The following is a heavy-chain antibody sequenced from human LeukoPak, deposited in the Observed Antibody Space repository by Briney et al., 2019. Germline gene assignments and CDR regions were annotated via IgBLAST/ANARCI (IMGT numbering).Heavy chain of an antibody. D-gene: IGHD6-13*01. Sequence: GGSLRLSCAASGFTFSTYAVNWVRQAPGKGLEWVSAISGSGGSTYYADSVKGRFTISRDNSKNTLYLQMNSLRAEDTAVYYCAKGLTGYSSSWYFQHWGQGTLVTVSS. J-gene: IGHJ1*01. CDR2: ISGSGGST. CDR3: AKGLTGYSSSWYFQH. V-gene: IGHV3-23*01. CDR1: GFTFSTYA.